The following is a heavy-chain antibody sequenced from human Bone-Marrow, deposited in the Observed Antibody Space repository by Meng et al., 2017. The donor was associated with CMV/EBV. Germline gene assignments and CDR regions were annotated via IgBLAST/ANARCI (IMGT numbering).Heavy chain of an antibody. CDR3: ATDEEGVARFGNWLDP. Sequence: SVKVSCKASGYTFTSYYMHWVRQAPGQGLEWMGGIIPIFGTTRYAEKFQGRVTITSDESTSTTYMELSSLRSDDTAIYYCATDEEGVARFGNWLDPWGQGTLVTVSS. D-gene: IGHD3-10*01. J-gene: IGHJ5*02. CDR1: GYTFTSYY. V-gene: IGHV1-69*13. CDR2: IIPIFGTT.